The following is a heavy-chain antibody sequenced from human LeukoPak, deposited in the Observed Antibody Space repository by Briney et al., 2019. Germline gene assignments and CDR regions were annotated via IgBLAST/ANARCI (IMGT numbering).Heavy chain of an antibody. CDR2: INSDGSST. V-gene: IGHV3-74*01. J-gene: IGHJ3*02. D-gene: IGHD3-9*01. Sequence: GGSLRLSCAASGFTFSNYWIHWVRQAPGKGLVWVSRINSDGSSTSYADSVKGRFTISRDNAKNTLYLQMNSLRDEDTAVYYCARDRNDILTGHSDAFDIWGQGTMVTVSS. CDR3: ARDRNDILTGHSDAFDI. CDR1: GFTFSNYW.